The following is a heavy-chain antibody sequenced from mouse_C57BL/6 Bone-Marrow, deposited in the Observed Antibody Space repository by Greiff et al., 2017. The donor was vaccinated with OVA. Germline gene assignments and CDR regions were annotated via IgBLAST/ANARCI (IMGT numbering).Heavy chain of an antibody. CDR2: TWWDDDK. D-gene: IGHD1-1*01. J-gene: IGHJ2*01. V-gene: IGHV8-8*01. CDR3: ARIAGYYYGSSCLDY. Sequence: ESGPGILQPSQTLSLSCSFSGFSLSTFGMGVGWIRQPSGKGLEWLAHTWWDDDKYYNPALKSRLTISKDTSKNQVFLKIANVDTADTATYDCARIAGYYYGSSCLDYWGQGTTLTVSA. CDR1: GFSLSTFGMG.